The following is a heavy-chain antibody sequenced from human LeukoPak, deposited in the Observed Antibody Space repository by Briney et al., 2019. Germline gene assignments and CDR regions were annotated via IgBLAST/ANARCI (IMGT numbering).Heavy chain of an antibody. CDR3: ARSRNYDSTGYNPTYYFDS. V-gene: IGHV4-59*01. CDR1: GGSIIGSY. J-gene: IGHJ4*02. D-gene: IGHD3-22*01. Sequence: SETLSLTCTVSGGSIIGSYWTWIRQSPGGGLEYIGYIYNTVDVNYSPSLKSRVTISIDMSRGLFSLRLKSVTAADTAIYYCARSRNYDSTGYNPTYYFDSWGQGALVTVSS. CDR2: IYNTVDV.